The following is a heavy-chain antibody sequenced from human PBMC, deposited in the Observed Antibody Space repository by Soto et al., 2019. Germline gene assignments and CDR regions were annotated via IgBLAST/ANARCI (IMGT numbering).Heavy chain of an antibody. V-gene: IGHV3-48*02. J-gene: IGHJ6*02. D-gene: IGHD3-10*01. CDR2: ISSSSRTL. CDR3: ASDRARAQYGLDV. CDR1: GFTFSSYS. Sequence: EVQLVESGGGLVQPGGSLRLSCAASGFTFSSYSMNWVRQAPGKGLEWVSYISSSSRTLYYVVSVKGRFTISRDKAMISLYLQINSLRDEDTAVYYCASDRARAQYGLDVWGQGTTVTVSS.